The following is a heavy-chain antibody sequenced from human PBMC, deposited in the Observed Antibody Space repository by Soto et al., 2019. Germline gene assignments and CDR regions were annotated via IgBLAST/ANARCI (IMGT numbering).Heavy chain of an antibody. Sequence: SETLSLTCTVSGGSISSGGYYWSWIRQHPGKGLEWIGYIYYSGSTYYNPSLKSRVTISVDTSKNQFSLKLSSVTAADTAVYYCASWEAPSSYYYYGMDVWGQGTTVTVSS. J-gene: IGHJ6*02. CDR2: IYYSGST. D-gene: IGHD1-26*01. V-gene: IGHV4-31*03. CDR1: GGSISSGGYY. CDR3: ASWEAPSSYYYYGMDV.